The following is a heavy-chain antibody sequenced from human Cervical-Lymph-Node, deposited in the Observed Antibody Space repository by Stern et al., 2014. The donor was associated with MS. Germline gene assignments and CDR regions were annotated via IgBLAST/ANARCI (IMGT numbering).Heavy chain of an antibody. CDR3: AKDYSGTCNF. CDR1: GFIFRSYG. Sequence: MQLVESGGGVVQPGRSLRLSCAASGFIFRSYGMHWVRQAPGKGLEWVALISPDGSQKYYADSVKGRFTISRDNSKSTLFLQLNSLRPEDTALYYCAKDYSGTCNFWGQGTLVTVSS. CDR2: ISPDGSQK. J-gene: IGHJ4*02. D-gene: IGHD5-12*01. V-gene: IGHV3-30*18.